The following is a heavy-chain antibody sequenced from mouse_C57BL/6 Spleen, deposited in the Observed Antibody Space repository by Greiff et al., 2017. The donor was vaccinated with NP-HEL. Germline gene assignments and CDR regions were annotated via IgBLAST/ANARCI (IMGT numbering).Heavy chain of an antibody. CDR1: GYTFTDYE. CDR2: IDPETGGT. V-gene: IGHV1-15*01. Sequence: VQLQQSGAELVRPGASVTLSCKASGYTFTDYEMHWVKQTPVHGLEWIGAIDPETGGTAYNQKFKGKAILTADKSSSTAYMELRSLTSEDSAVYYCTRRGFYYSNYFDYWGQGTTLTVSS. CDR3: TRRGFYYSNYFDY. J-gene: IGHJ2*01. D-gene: IGHD2-5*01.